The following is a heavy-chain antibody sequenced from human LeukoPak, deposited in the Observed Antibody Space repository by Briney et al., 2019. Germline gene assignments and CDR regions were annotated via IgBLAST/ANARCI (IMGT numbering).Heavy chain of an antibody. J-gene: IGHJ4*02. Sequence: AGGSLRLPCSVSGLDFSRYAMHWVRQAPGKGLEWVGVISSDESNQFYADSVKGQFTISRDNSNNTVFLNMNTLRPDDTAMYYCVKGRRGVGYVHYFDSWGRGALVTVSS. CDR1: GLDFSRYA. V-gene: IGHV3-30*18. CDR2: ISSDESNQ. D-gene: IGHD3-16*01. CDR3: VKGRRGVGYVHYFDS.